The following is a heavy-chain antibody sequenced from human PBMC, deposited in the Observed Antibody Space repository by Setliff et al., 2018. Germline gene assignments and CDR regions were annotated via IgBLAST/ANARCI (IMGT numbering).Heavy chain of an antibody. CDR3: AKHDGRSSFDY. D-gene: IGHD3-22*01. V-gene: IGHV4-34*01. Sequence: SETLSLTCAVYGGSFSDYYWSWIRQPPGRGLEWIGEINHSGSTNYNPSLKSRVTVSLDTSENEFSLKLSSVTAADTAVYYCAKHDGRSSFDYWGQGTLVTVSS. CDR1: GGSFSDYY. CDR2: INHSGST. J-gene: IGHJ4*02.